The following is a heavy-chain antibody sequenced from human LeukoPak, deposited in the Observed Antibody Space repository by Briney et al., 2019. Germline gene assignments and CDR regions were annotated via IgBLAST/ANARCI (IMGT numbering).Heavy chain of an antibody. J-gene: IGHJ4*02. CDR2: IGSGGEST. D-gene: IGHD6-19*01. V-gene: IGHV3-23*01. Sequence: GGSLRLSCSASGFTFSSFAMSWVRQAPGKGLEWVSAIGSGGESTYYADSVKGRFTISRDKSKNTLSLQMNSLRVEDSAVYYCAKGSQGWPYYFDYWGQGTLVTVSS. CDR1: GFTFSSFA. CDR3: AKGSQGWPYYFDY.